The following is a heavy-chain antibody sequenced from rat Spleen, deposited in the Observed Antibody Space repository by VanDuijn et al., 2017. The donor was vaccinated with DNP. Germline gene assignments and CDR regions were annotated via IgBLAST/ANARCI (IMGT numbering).Heavy chain of an antibody. CDR1: GFAFSDYA. J-gene: IGHJ1*01. CDR3: ARGNNNYPYWSFDF. CDR2: ITYDGGST. D-gene: IGHD1-10*01. Sequence: EVRLVESGGGVVQPGGSMKLSCEASGFAFSDYAMAWVLRAPTKGLEWVASITYDGGSTSYRDSVKGRFTISRDNAKNILYLQMESLRSEDTATYYCARGNNNYPYWSFDFWGPGTMVTVSS. V-gene: IGHV5-20*01.